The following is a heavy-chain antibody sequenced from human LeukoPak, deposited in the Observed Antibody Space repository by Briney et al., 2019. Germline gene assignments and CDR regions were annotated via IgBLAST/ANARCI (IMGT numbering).Heavy chain of an antibody. CDR3: VRSVVVTAKSGAYAFDI. V-gene: IGHV4-30-4*01. D-gene: IGHD2-21*02. CDR2: IYYSGST. J-gene: IGHJ3*02. CDR1: GGSISSGDYY. Sequence: SETLSPTCTVSGGSISSGDYYWSWIHQPPGKGLEWIGYIYYSGSTYYNPSLKSRVTISVDTSKNQFSLKLSSVTAADTAVYYCVRSVVVTAKSGAYAFDIWGQGTMVTVSS.